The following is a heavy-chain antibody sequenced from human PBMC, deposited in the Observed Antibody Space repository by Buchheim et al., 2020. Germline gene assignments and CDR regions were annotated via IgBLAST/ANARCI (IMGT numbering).Heavy chain of an antibody. J-gene: IGHJ4*02. D-gene: IGHD5/OR15-5a*01. Sequence: EVQLVESGGDLVQPGGSLRLSCAASGFTFSRHSMNWVRQAPGKGLEWVSYISSSSSTIYYADSVRGRFNISRDNAKNSLYLRMNSLRDEDTAVYYCVRDWCLQTFDYWGQGTL. CDR1: GFTFSRHS. CDR3: VRDWCLQTFDY. CDR2: ISSSSSTI. V-gene: IGHV3-48*02.